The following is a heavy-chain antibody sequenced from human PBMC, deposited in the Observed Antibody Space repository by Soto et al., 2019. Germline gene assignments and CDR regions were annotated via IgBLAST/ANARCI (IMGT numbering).Heavy chain of an antibody. D-gene: IGHD6-19*01. J-gene: IGHJ4*02. CDR2: IWYDGSNK. Sequence: QVQLVESGGGVVQPGRSLRLSCAASGFTFSSYGMHWVRQAPGKGLEWVAVIWYDGSNKYYADSVKGRFIISRDNSKNTLYLQMNSLRAEDTAVYYCARFRSGWSQFFDYWGQGTLVTVSS. V-gene: IGHV3-33*01. CDR3: ARFRSGWSQFFDY. CDR1: GFTFSSYG.